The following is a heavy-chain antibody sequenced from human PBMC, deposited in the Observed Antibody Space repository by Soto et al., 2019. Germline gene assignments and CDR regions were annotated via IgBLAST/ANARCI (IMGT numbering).Heavy chain of an antibody. V-gene: IGHV3-33*01. CDR3: ARDQPITMTIRQEPFDY. J-gene: IGHJ4*02. CDR1: GFTFNKCG. D-gene: IGHD3-22*01. CDR2: IWNDGTNK. Sequence: PGGSLRLSCAASGFTFNKCGMHWVRQAPGKGLEWVAVIWNDGTNKFYADSVKGRFTISRDNAKNSLYLQMNSLRAEDTAVYYCARDQPITMTIRQEPFDYWGQGTLVTVSS.